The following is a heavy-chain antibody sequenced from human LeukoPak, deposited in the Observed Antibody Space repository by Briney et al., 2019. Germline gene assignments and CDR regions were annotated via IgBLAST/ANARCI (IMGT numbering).Heavy chain of an antibody. D-gene: IGHD3-16*01. V-gene: IGHV4-34*01. CDR2: INHSGST. J-gene: IGHJ4*02. CDR1: GGSFSGYD. CDR3: ARGRRGKTFDY. Sequence: SETLSLTCAVYGGSFSGYDWSWIRQPPGKGLEWIGEINHSGSTNYNPSLKSRVTISVDTSKNQFSLKLSSVTAADTAVYYCARGRRGKTFDYWGQGTLATVSS.